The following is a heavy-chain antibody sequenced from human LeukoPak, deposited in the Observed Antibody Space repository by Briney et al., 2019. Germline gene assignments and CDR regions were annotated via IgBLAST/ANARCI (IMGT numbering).Heavy chain of an antibody. CDR1: GFTFSSYS. CDR3: AREVYYGSGSSNFDY. J-gene: IGHJ4*02. CDR2: ISSSSSTI. D-gene: IGHD3-10*01. Sequence: PGGSLRLSRAASGFTFSSYSMNWVRQAPGKGLEWVSYISSSSSTIYYADSVKGRFTISRDNAKNSLYLQMNSLRAEDTAVYYCAREVYYGSGSSNFDYWGQGTLVTVSS. V-gene: IGHV3-48*01.